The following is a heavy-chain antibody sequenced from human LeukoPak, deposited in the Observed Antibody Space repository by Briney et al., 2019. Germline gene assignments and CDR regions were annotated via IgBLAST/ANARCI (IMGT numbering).Heavy chain of an antibody. Sequence: PGGSLRLSCAASGFTISSYAMSWARQAPGKGLEWVSAISGSGGSTYYADSVKGRFTTSRDNSKNTLYLQMNSLRAEDTAVYYCAKDRVGYCSSTSCLWPVDYWGQGTLVTVSS. D-gene: IGHD2-2*01. J-gene: IGHJ4*02. CDR2: ISGSGGST. V-gene: IGHV3-23*01. CDR1: GFTISSYA. CDR3: AKDRVGYCSSTSCLWPVDY.